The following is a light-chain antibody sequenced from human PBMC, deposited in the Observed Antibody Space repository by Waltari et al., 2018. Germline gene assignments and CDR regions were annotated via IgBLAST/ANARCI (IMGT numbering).Light chain of an antibody. CDR1: QSVSYN. CDR2: GAS. CDR3: QQYYNTPPVA. V-gene: IGKV3-15*01. J-gene: IGKJ1*01. Sequence: IVMMQSPSILLVSPGERVTLACRASQSVSYNLAWYQQKPGQAPSLLIYGASTRATGIPARFSGSGSGTEFTLTISGLQSEDFAPYYCQQYYNTPPVAFGQGTKVEIK.